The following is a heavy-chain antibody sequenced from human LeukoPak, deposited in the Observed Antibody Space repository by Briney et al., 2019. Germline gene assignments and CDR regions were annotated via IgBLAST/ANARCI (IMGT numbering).Heavy chain of an antibody. J-gene: IGHJ2*01. D-gene: IGHD6-13*01. CDR2: ICYSGNT. Sequence: SETLSLTCTVSGGSISSYYWSWIRQPPGKGLEWIGYICYSGNTNYNPSLKSRVTISVDTSKNQFSLKLSSVTAADTAVYYCARPSSSWYWYFDLWGRGTLVTVSS. CDR3: ARPSSSWYWYFDL. CDR1: GGSISSYY. V-gene: IGHV4-59*08.